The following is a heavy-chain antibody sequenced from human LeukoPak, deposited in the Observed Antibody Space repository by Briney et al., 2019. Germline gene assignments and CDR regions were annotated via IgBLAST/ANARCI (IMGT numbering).Heavy chain of an antibody. CDR2: IHYSGST. D-gene: IGHD3-10*01. CDR3: ARHKDSGTYPLDS. Sequence: PSETLSLTCTVSGGSISGYYWSWIRQPPGKGLEWIAWIHYSGSTKYNPSLESQLGISVDTSKNQFSLKVTSVTAADTAVYYCARHKDSGTYPLDSWGQGTLVTVSS. CDR1: GGSISGYY. V-gene: IGHV4-59*08. J-gene: IGHJ4*02.